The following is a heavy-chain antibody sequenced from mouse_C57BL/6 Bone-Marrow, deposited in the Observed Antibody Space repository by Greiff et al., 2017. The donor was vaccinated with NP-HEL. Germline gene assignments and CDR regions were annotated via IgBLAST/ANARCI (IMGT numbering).Heavy chain of an antibody. Sequence: QVQLQQPGAELVKPGASVKLSCKASGYTFTSYWMHWVKQRPGQGLEWIGMIHPNSGSTNYNEKFKSKATLTVDKSSSTAYMQRSSLTSEDSAVYYCARYYYGPWYFDYWGQGTTLTVSS. CDR3: ARYYYGPWYFDY. V-gene: IGHV1-64*01. D-gene: IGHD1-1*01. J-gene: IGHJ2*01. CDR1: GYTFTSYW. CDR2: IHPNSGST.